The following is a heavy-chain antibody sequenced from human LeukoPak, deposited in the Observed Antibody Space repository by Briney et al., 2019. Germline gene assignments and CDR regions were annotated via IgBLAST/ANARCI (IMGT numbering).Heavy chain of an antibody. CDR2: IFYTGST. J-gene: IGHJ4*02. CDR3: ARMIDGYYSDY. CDR1: GGSISSYY. D-gene: IGHD5-24*01. Sequence: SETLSLTCTVSGGSISSYYWSWIRQPPGKGLEWIGYIFYTGSTNYNPSLKSRVTISVDTSKNQSSLNLSSVTAADTAVYYCARMIDGYYSDYWGQGTLVTVSS. V-gene: IGHV4-59*01.